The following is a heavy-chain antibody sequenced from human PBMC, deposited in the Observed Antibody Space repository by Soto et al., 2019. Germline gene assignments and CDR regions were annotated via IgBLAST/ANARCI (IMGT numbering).Heavy chain of an antibody. J-gene: IGHJ4*02. CDR3: ARLEGLLVPAAPPAY. D-gene: IGHD2-2*01. Sequence: GESLKISCKGSGYSFTSYWIGWVRQMPGKGLEWMGIIYPGDSDTRYSPSFQGQVTISADKSISTAYLQWSSLKASDTAMYYCARLEGLLVPAAPPAYWGQGTLVTVSS. CDR2: IYPGDSDT. V-gene: IGHV5-51*01. CDR1: GYSFTSYW.